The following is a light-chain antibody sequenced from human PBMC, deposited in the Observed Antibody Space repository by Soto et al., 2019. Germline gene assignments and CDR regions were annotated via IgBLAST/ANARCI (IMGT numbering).Light chain of an antibody. CDR2: LEGSGSY. Sequence: QTVVTQSSSASASLGSSVKLTCTLSSGHSSYIIAWHQQQPGKAPRYLMKLEGSGSYNKGSGVPDRFSGSSSGADRYLTISNLQFEDEADYYCETWDSRVFGGGTKVTVL. CDR3: ETWDSRV. J-gene: IGLJ3*02. CDR1: SGHSSYI. V-gene: IGLV4-60*02.